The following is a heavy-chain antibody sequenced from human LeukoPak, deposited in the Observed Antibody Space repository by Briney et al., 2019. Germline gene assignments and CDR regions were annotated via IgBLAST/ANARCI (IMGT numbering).Heavy chain of an antibody. V-gene: IGHV3-30*02. CDR3: AKNFVGTTGDAFDV. CDR2: IRYDGKNK. D-gene: IGHD1-26*01. Sequence: GGSLRLSCAASGFTLNSYGMHWVRKAPGKGLEWVAFIRYDGKNKYYADSVKGRFTISRDNSKNTLYLQMNSLRAEDTAVYYCAKNFVGTTGDAFDVWGQGTLVTVSS. J-gene: IGHJ3*01. CDR1: GFTLNSYG.